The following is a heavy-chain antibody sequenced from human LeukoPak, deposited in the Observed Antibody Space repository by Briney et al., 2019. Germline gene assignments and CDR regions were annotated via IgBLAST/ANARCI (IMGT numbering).Heavy chain of an antibody. J-gene: IGHJ4*02. V-gene: IGHV3-74*01. Sequence: GGSLRLSCAASGFTLSRYWMHWVRQAPGKGLVWVSRINSDGSTTTYADSVKGRFTISRDNAKNSLSLQLNTLRAEDTAVYYCARWSHVSGRWFLDNWGRGTLVSVSS. CDR1: GFTLSRYW. CDR3: ARWSHVSGRWFLDN. CDR2: INSDGSTT. D-gene: IGHD3-10*01.